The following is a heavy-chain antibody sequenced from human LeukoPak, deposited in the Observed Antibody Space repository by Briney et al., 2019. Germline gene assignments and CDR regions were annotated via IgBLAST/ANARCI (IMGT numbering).Heavy chain of an antibody. Sequence: GASVKVSCKASGYTFSGYYMHWVRQAPGQGLEWMGWINPNSGGTKYAQKFQGRVTMTRDTSISTAYMEVRRLRSDDTAVYHCARDSAGYSSGWTFFDCWGQGTLVTVSS. CDR2: INPNSGGT. J-gene: IGHJ4*02. V-gene: IGHV1-2*02. CDR1: GYTFSGYY. CDR3: ARDSAGYSSGWTFFDC. D-gene: IGHD6-19*01.